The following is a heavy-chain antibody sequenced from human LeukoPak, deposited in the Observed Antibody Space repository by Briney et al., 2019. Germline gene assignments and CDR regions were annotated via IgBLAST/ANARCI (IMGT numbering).Heavy chain of an antibody. CDR1: GFTFSSYA. CDR3: ATSTVAKYDY. Sequence: GGSLRLSCAASGFTFSSYAMNWVRQAPGKGLEWVSSISGSGDSTFHADSVKGRFTISGDNSKNTLYLQMNSLRAEDTALYYCATSTVAKYDYWGQGTLVTVSS. D-gene: IGHD4-11*01. V-gene: IGHV3-23*01. J-gene: IGHJ4*02. CDR2: ISGSGDST.